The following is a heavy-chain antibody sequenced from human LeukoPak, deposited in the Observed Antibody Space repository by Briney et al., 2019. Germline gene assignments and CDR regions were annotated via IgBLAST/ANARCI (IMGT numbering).Heavy chain of an antibody. D-gene: IGHD2-2*03. Sequence: PSETLSLTCSVSGGSISTSDYFWGWLRQSPEKGLECIGSFYVSGTTYYSPSLKSRVTMSMDTSKNQFSLRLSSVTAADTAVYYCARQGDGHCTSTNCLYSFDYWGQGTPVTVSS. CDR2: FYVSGTT. V-gene: IGHV4-39*01. CDR3: ARQGDGHCTSTNCLYSFDY. CDR1: GGSISTSDYF. J-gene: IGHJ4*02.